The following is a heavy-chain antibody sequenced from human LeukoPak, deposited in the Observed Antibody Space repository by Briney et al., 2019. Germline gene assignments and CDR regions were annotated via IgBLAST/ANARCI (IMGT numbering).Heavy chain of an antibody. D-gene: IGHD3-10*01. CDR1: GYTFTSYD. CDR2: MNPNSGNT. Sequence: ASVKVSCKASGYTFTSYDINWVRQATGQGPEWMGWMNPNSGNTGYAQKFQGRVTMTRNTSISTAYMELSSLRSEDTAVYYCARGRRGILWFGELFDYWGQGTLVTVSS. CDR3: ARGRRGILWFGELFDY. V-gene: IGHV1-8*01. J-gene: IGHJ4*02.